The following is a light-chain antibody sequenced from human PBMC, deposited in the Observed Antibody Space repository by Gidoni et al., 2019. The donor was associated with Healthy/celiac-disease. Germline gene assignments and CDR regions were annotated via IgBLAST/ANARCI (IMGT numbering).Light chain of an antibody. CDR1: QSVSSY. CDR2: DAS. J-gene: IGKJ5*01. V-gene: IGKV3-11*01. CDR3: QQRSNWPPET. Sequence: EIVLTQSPATLSLSPGERAPLSCRDSQSVSSYLAWYQQKPGQAPRLLIYDASNRATGITARFSGSGYGTDFTLTISSLEPEDFAVYYCQQRSNWPPETFGQGTRLEIK.